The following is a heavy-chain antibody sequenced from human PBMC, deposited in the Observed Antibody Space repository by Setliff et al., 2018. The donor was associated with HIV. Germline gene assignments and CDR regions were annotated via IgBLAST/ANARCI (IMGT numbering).Heavy chain of an antibody. CDR1: GFTFSGSA. CDR3: TRHMDYYDSSGYNSLDY. D-gene: IGHD3-22*01. Sequence: GGSLRLSCSASGFTFSGSALHWVRQASGKGLEWVGRIKTKPNSYATAHAESVKGRFTISRDDSQNTAYLQMNSLRTEDTAVYYCTRHMDYYDSSGYNSLDYWGQGTLVTVSS. CDR2: IKTKPNSYAT. J-gene: IGHJ4*02. V-gene: IGHV3-73*01.